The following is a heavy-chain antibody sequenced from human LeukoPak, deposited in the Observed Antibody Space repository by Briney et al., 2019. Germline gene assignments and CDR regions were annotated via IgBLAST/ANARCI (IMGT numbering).Heavy chain of an antibody. CDR2: IKEDRTAD. CDR1: GFSVRDFW. CDR3: ATDLGLTMIRGVIVH. Sequence: GGSLRLSCAASGFSVRDFWMAWVRQAPGKGLEWVAHIKEDRTADYYVDSVKGRFTISKDDGKNSLHLQMNSLRVEDTAVYYCATDLGLTMIRGVIVHWGQGALVTVSS. J-gene: IGHJ4*02. D-gene: IGHD3-10*01. V-gene: IGHV3-7*01.